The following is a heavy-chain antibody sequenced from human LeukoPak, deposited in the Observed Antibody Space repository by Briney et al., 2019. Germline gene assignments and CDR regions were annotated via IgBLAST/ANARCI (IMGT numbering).Heavy chain of an antibody. V-gene: IGHV1-69*05. CDR3: ARGRHYDFWSGYEGEDNWFDP. Sequence: SVKLSCKASGATFTSYAISWGRQAPGQGLEWMGGINPIFGTANNAQKFPGRVTITTDDSTSAAYMELSSLRSEDTAVYYCARGRHYDFWSGYEGEDNWFDPWGQGTLVTVSS. J-gene: IGHJ5*02. CDR1: GATFTSYA. D-gene: IGHD3-3*01. CDR2: INPIFGTA.